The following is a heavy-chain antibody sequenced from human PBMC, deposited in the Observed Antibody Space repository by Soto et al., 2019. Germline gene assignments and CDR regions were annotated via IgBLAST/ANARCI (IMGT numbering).Heavy chain of an antibody. D-gene: IGHD5-12*01. Sequence: NPSETLSLTCTVSGGSISSSSYYWCWILHPPGKGLEWIGSIYYSGSTYYNPSLKSRVTISVDTSKNQFSLKLSSVTAADTAVYYCARRNSGYEIGAFDIWGHGTMVTVSS. V-gene: IGHV4-39*01. CDR1: GGSISSSSYY. J-gene: IGHJ3*02. CDR3: ARRNSGYEIGAFDI. CDR2: IYYSGST.